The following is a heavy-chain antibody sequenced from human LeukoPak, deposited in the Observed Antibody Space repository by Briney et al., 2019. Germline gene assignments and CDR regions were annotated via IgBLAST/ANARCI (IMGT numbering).Heavy chain of an antibody. V-gene: IGHV1-8*01. CDR1: GYTFTSYD. CDR3: ARITMVRGVIKYYYYYYMDV. CDR2: MNPNSGNT. Sequence: ASVKVSCKASGYTFTSYDINWVRQATGQGLEWMGWMNPNSGNTGYAQKFQGRVTMTRNTSISTAYMELSSLRSEDTAVYYCARITMVRGVIKYYYYYYMDVWGKGTTVTISS. J-gene: IGHJ6*03. D-gene: IGHD3-10*01.